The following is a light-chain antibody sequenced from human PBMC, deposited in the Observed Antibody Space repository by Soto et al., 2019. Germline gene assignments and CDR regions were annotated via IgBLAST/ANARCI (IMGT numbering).Light chain of an antibody. J-gene: IGKJ2*01. CDR3: QHYNGYPYT. Sequence: DIQMTQSPSPLSASIGDRVTITCRASQSIDNWLAWYQQKPGKAPHLLIYDASRLETGVPSRFSGSGSGTEFTLTISSMQADDFATYFCQHYNGYPYTFCPWTKLEIK. CDR2: DAS. V-gene: IGKV1-5*01. CDR1: QSIDNW.